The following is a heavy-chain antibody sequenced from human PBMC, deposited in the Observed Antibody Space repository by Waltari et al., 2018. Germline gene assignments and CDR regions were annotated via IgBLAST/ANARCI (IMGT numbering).Heavy chain of an antibody. D-gene: IGHD2-15*01. CDR3: AILDIAYYSFHQMDV. CDR1: GFTFTNYA. J-gene: IGHJ6*02. V-gene: IGHV3-48*01. Sequence: EFQLVESGGALVQPGGSLSLSCAASGFTFTNYAMNWVRQAPGKGLEWVSYLSSSSRAIYYADSVKGRFTISRDNSDNILYLQMNSLRPEDTAVYYCAILDIAYYSFHQMDVWGRGTTVTVSS. CDR2: LSSSSRAI.